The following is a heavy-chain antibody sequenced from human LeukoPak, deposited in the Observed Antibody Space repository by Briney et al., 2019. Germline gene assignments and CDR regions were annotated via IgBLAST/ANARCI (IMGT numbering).Heavy chain of an antibody. CDR2: INPNSGGT. V-gene: IGHV1-2*02. Sequence: ASVKVSCKASGYTFTGYYMHWVRQAPGQGLEWMGWINPNSGGTNYAQKFQGRVTMTRDTSISTTYMELSRLRSDDTAVYYCARGGAYDFWSEYDYWGQGTLVTVSS. J-gene: IGHJ4*02. CDR3: ARGGAYDFWSEYDY. D-gene: IGHD3-3*01. CDR1: GYTFTGYY.